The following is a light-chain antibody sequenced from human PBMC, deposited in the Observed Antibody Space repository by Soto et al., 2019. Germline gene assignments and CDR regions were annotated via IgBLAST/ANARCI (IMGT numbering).Light chain of an antibody. Sequence: QSALTQPASVSGSPGQSITISCTGPSSDVGSYKFVSWYQQYPGKAPKLMIYEGSKRPSGVSDRFSGSKSGNTASLTISGLQAEDEADYFCCSYAGGSNVFGAGTKVTVL. V-gene: IGLV2-23*03. J-gene: IGLJ1*01. CDR3: CSYAGGSNV. CDR2: EGS. CDR1: SSDVGSYKF.